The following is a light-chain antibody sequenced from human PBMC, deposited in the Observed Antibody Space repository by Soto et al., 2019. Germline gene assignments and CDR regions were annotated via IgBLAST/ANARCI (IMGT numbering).Light chain of an antibody. CDR2: GAS. J-gene: IGKJ1*01. CDR1: QGISSY. V-gene: IGKV1D-8*01. CDR3: QQYYSFPLT. Sequence: VMWMTQSQSLLPGYTGERVTIRRRMSQGISSYLAWYQQKPGKAPELLIYGASTWQRGVPSRCSGIVSGTDFTLTISCLQSEDFATYYCQQYYSFPLTFSQGTKVDI.